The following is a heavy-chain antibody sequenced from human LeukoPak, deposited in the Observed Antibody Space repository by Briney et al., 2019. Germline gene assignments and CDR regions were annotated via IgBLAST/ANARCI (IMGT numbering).Heavy chain of an antibody. CDR2: IYTSGST. Sequence: SQTLSLTCTVSGGSISSYYWSWIRQPAGKGLEWIGRIYTSGSTNYNPSLKSRVTMSVDTSKNQFSLKLSSVTAADTAVYYCARDSTGGSGSYYTYFDYWGQGTLVTVSS. V-gene: IGHV4-4*07. J-gene: IGHJ4*02. CDR1: GGSISSYY. D-gene: IGHD3-10*01. CDR3: ARDSTGGSGSYYTYFDY.